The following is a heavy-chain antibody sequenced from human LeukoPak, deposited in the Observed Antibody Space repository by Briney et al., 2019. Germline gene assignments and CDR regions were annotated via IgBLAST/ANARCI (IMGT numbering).Heavy chain of an antibody. CDR2: IRYDGSNE. CDR1: GFSFSSYG. D-gene: IGHD3-10*01. J-gene: IGHJ6*03. CDR3: AKDQDYYGSGSYFDYYMDV. Sequence: PGGSLRLSCAASGFSFSSYGMHWVRQAPGKGLEWVAFIRYDGSNEYYADSVKGRFTISRDNSKNTLYLQMNSLRAEDTAVYYCAKDQDYYGSGSYFDYYMDVWGKGTTVTVSS. V-gene: IGHV3-30*02.